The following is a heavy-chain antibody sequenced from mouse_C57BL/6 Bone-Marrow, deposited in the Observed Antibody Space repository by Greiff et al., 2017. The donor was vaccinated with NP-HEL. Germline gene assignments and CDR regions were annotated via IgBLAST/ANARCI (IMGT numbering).Heavy chain of an antibody. V-gene: IGHV1-81*01. D-gene: IGHD2-2*01. J-gene: IGHJ4*01. CDR2: IYPRSGNT. CDR3: ASGHGSYAMDY. CDR1: GYTFTSYG. Sequence: QVHVKQSGAELARPGASVKLSCKASGYTFTSYGISWVKQRTGQGLEWIGEIYPRSGNTYYNEKFKGKATLTADKSSSTAYMELRSLTSEDSAVDFCASGHGSYAMDYWGQGTSVTVSS.